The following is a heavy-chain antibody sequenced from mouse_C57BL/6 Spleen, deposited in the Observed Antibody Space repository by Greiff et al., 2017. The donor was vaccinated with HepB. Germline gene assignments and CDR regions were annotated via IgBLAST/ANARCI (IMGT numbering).Heavy chain of an antibody. D-gene: IGHD1-1*01. J-gene: IGHJ3*01. Sequence: VQLQQPGAELVKPGASVKLSCKASGYTFTSYWMHWVKQRPGQGLEWIGMIHPNSGSTNYNEKFKSKATLTVDKSSSTAYMQLSSLTSEDSAVYYCARWYGSSLAWFAYWGQGTLVTVSA. CDR2: IHPNSGST. CDR1: GYTFTSYW. CDR3: ARWYGSSLAWFAY. V-gene: IGHV1-64*01.